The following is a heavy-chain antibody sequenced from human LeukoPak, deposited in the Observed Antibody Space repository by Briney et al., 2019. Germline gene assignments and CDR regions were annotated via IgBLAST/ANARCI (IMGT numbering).Heavy chain of an antibody. CDR3: AKDGYASSWFAGRFDP. CDR2: IRSEGSNK. V-gene: IGHV3-30*02. CDR1: GFSFSNSA. D-gene: IGHD6-13*01. J-gene: IGHJ5*02. Sequence: PGGFLRLSCAASGFSFSNSAVHWVRQAPGKGLQWVVFIRSEGSNKYYTDSVKGRFTISRDNSKNTVYLEVNSLRPEDTAVYYCAKDGYASSWFAGRFDPWGQGTLVIVSS.